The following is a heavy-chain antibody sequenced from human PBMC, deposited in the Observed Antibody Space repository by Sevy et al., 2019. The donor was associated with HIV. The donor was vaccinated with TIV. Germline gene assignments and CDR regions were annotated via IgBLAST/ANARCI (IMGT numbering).Heavy chain of an antibody. J-gene: IGHJ4*01. CDR2: ISYEGTET. V-gene: IGHV3-30-3*01. D-gene: IGHD1-26*01. CDR1: GFAFSTHA. CDR3: ARDGGYSVKWYPLY. Sequence: GGFLRLSCAASGFAFSTHAMHWVRQAPGKGLEWVAVISYEGTETFYAASVEVRFTISRDNSKNMLSLQINSLRPEDTAVYYCARDGGYSVKWYPLYWGHGTLVTVSS.